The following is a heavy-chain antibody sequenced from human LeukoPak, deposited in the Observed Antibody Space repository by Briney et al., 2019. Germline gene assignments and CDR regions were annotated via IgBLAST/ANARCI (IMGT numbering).Heavy chain of an antibody. Sequence: TGGSLRLSCAASGFTFSSYAMSWVRQAPGKGLEWVSAISGSGGSTYYADSVKGRFTISRDNSKNTLYLQMNSLRAEDTAVYYCASGRYCSSTSCRDYWGKGTLVTVSS. CDR1: GFTFSSYA. J-gene: IGHJ4*02. D-gene: IGHD2-2*01. CDR3: ASGRYCSSTSCRDY. CDR2: ISGSGGST. V-gene: IGHV3-23*01.